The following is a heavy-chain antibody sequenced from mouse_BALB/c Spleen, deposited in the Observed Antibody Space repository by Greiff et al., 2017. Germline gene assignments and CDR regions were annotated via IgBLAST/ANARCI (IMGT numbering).Heavy chain of an antibody. CDR3: ARDAPITTVDWYFDV. CDR2: ISDGGSYT. D-gene: IGHD1-1*01. Sequence: EVHLVESGGGLVKPGGSLKLSCAASGFTFSDYYMYWVRQTPEKRLEWVATISDGGSYTYYPDSVKGRFTISRDNAKNNLYLQMSSLKSEDTAMYYCARDAPITTVDWYFDVWGAGTTVTVAS. J-gene: IGHJ1*01. CDR1: GFTFSDYY. V-gene: IGHV5-4*02.